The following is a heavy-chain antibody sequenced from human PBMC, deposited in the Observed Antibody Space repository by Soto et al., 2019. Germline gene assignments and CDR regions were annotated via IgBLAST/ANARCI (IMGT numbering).Heavy chain of an antibody. CDR3: ARDLIYGDPNRYYYYGMDV. J-gene: IGHJ6*02. D-gene: IGHD4-17*01. Sequence: QVQLVQSGAEVKKPGSSVKVSCKASGGTFSSYAISWVRQAPGQVLEWMGGIIPIFGTANYAQKFQGRVTIITDTSTSTAYMELSSLRSEDTAVYYWARDLIYGDPNRYYYYGMDVWGQGTTVTGSS. CDR2: IIPIFGTA. V-gene: IGHV1-69*06. CDR1: GGTFSSYA.